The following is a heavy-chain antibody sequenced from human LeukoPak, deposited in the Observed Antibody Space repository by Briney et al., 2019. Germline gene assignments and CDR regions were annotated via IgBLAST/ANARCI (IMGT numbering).Heavy chain of an antibody. CDR3: ARISKDRDYYDSSGRSVVGRGYFQH. CDR2: IYPGDSDT. J-gene: IGHJ1*01. D-gene: IGHD3-22*01. Sequence: GESLKISCKGSGYSFTSYWIGWVRQMPGKGLEWMGIIYPGDSDTRYSPSFQGQVTISADKSISTAYLQWSSLKASDTAMYYCARISKDRDYYDSSGRSVVGRGYFQHWGQGTLVTVSS. CDR1: GYSFTSYW. V-gene: IGHV5-51*01.